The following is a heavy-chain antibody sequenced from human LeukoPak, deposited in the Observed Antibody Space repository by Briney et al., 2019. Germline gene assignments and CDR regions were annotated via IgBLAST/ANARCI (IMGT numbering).Heavy chain of an antibody. CDR2: ISGSGGST. Sequence: AGGSLRLSCAASGFTFSNYAMSWVRQAPGKGLEWVSVISGSGGSTYYADSVKGRFTISRDNAKNTLYLQMNSLRAEDTAVCYCARVRGESPRWFDPWGQGTLVTVSS. CDR3: ARVRGESPRWFDP. V-gene: IGHV3-23*01. CDR1: GFTFSNYA. J-gene: IGHJ5*02. D-gene: IGHD3-10*01.